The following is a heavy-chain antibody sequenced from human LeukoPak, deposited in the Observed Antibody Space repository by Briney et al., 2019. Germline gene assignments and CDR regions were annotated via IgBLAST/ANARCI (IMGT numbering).Heavy chain of an antibody. V-gene: IGHV3-43*01. CDR2: TSWDGGST. J-gene: IGHJ4*02. D-gene: IGHD3-3*01. CDR1: GFTFDDYT. CDR3: AKDGPLRFLEWSTIDF. Sequence: PGGSLRLSCAASGFTFDDYTMHWVRQAPGKGLECVSLTSWDGGSTYYADSVKGRFTISRDNSKNSLYLQMNSLRTEDTALYYCAKDGPLRFLEWSTIDFWGQGTLVTVSS.